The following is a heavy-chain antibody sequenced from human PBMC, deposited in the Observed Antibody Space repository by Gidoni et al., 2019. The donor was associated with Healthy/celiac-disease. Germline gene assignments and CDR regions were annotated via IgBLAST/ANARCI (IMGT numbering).Heavy chain of an antibody. J-gene: IGHJ4*02. CDR1: GGSFSGYY. CDR2: INHSGST. D-gene: IGHD6-6*01. CDR3: ARGSSIAARALRY. V-gene: IGHV4-34*01. Sequence: QVQLQQWGAGLLKPSETLSLTCAVYGGSFSGYYWSWIRQPPGKGLEGIGEINHSGSTNYNPSLKSRVTISVDTSKNQFSLKLSSVTAADTAVYYCARGSSIAARALRYWGQGTLVTVSS.